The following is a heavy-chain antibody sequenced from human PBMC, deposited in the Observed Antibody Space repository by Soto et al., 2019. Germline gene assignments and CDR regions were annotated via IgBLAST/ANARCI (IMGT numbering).Heavy chain of an antibody. CDR3: ARVYCISTSCYRDY. V-gene: IGHV1-8*01. J-gene: IGHJ4*02. Sequence: ASVKVSCKASGYTFTSYDINWVRQATGQGLEWMGWMNPNSGNTGYAQKFQGRVTMTRNTSISTAYMELSSLRSEDTAVYYCARVYCISTSCYRDYWGQGTLVTVSS. CDR1: GYTFTSYD. D-gene: IGHD2-2*01. CDR2: MNPNSGNT.